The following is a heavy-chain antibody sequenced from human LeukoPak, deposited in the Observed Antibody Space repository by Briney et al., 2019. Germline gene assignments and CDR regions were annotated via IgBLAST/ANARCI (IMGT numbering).Heavy chain of an antibody. V-gene: IGHV4-59*01. CDR3: ARDRGSGGSHLYYMDV. Sequence: SETLSLTCTVSGGSISSYYWSWIRQPPGKGLEWIGYIYYSGSTNYNPSLKSRVTISVDTSKNQFSLKLSSVTAADTAVYYRARDRGSGGSHLYYMDVWGKGTTVTVSS. CDR2: IYYSGST. J-gene: IGHJ6*03. CDR1: GGSISSYY. D-gene: IGHD2-15*01.